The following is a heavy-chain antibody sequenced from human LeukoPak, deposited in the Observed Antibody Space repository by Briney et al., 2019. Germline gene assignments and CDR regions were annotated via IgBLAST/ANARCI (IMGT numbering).Heavy chain of an antibody. CDR1: GYTFTSYY. CDR3: AREAVGNTMIVVVKTDYFDY. Sequence: ASVKVSCKASGYTFTSYYMHWVRQAPGQGLEWMGIVNPSGGSTSYAQKFQGRVTMTRDTSTSTVYMGLSSLRSEDTAVYYCAREAVGNTMIVVVKTDYFDYWGQGTLVTVSS. J-gene: IGHJ4*02. CDR2: VNPSGGST. D-gene: IGHD3-22*01. V-gene: IGHV1-46*01.